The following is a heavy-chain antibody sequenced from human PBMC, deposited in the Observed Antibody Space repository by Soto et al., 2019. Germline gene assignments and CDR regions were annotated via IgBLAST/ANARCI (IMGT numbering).Heavy chain of an antibody. CDR3: ARVYLYGDYEGWWFDP. J-gene: IGHJ5*02. Sequence: ETLSLTCTVSGGSISSYYWSWIRQPPGKGLEWIGYIYYSGSTNYNPSLKSRVTISVDTSKNQFSLKLSSVTAADTAVYYCARVYLYGDYEGWWFDPWGQGTLVTVSS. D-gene: IGHD4-17*01. CDR2: IYYSGST. CDR1: GGSISSYY. V-gene: IGHV4-59*01.